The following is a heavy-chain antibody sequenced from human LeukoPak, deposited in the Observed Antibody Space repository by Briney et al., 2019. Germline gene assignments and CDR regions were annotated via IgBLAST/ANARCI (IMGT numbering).Heavy chain of an antibody. Sequence: GGSLRLSCAASGIIMTKYWMTWVREVPGRGLERGATIKQDGSEKYYTDSLKGRYTISRDNAKRSLSLHMNSLRAEDTAVYYCARDLSGVAGYTYGRGIDYWGQGTLVTVSS. CDR2: IKQDGSEK. J-gene: IGHJ4*02. CDR1: GIIMTKYW. D-gene: IGHD5-18*01. CDR3: ARDLSGVAGYTYGRGIDY. V-gene: IGHV3-7*01.